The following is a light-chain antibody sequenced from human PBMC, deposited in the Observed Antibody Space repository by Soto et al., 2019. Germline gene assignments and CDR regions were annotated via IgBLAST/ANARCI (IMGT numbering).Light chain of an antibody. Sequence: DLQMTQSPSTLSASVGDRVTITCRASQSIARWLAWYQQKPGKAPKLLIKNASTLQTGVTSRLSGSGSGTDFTLTINSLQPGDFATYFCQQYSTSPYTFGQGTKLDSK. CDR1: QSIARW. CDR2: NAS. J-gene: IGKJ2*01. V-gene: IGKV1-5*03. CDR3: QQYSTSPYT.